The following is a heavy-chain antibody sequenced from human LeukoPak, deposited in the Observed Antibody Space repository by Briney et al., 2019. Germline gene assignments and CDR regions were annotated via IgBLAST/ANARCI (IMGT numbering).Heavy chain of an antibody. V-gene: IGHV1-69*04. J-gene: IGHJ4*02. CDR2: IIPILGIA. D-gene: IGHD3-3*01. CDR3: NYGFWSGYYYFDY. Sequence: GASVKVSCKASGGTFSSYAISWVRQAPGQGLEWMGRIIPILGIANYAQKFQGRVTITADKSTSTAYMELSSLRSEDTAVYYCNYGFWSGYYYFDYWGQGTLVTVSS. CDR1: GGTFSSYA.